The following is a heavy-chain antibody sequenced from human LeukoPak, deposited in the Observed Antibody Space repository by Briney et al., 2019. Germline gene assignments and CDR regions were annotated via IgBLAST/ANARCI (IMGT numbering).Heavy chain of an antibody. V-gene: IGHV4-59*01. CDR1: GGSISSYY. Sequence: SETLSLTCTVSGGSISSYYWNWIRQPPGKGLEWIGYIYYSGSTNYNPSLKSRVTISVDTSKNQFSLKLSSVTAADTAVYYCASYGDRGWFDPWGQGTLVTVSS. D-gene: IGHD4-17*01. J-gene: IGHJ5*02. CDR3: ASYGDRGWFDP. CDR2: IYYSGST.